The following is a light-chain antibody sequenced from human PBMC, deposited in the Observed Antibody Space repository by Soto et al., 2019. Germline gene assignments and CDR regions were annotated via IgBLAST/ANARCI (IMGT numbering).Light chain of an antibody. CDR3: QTWDTGVRVI. CDR1: SSDVGGYNY. J-gene: IGLJ2*01. V-gene: IGLV2-8*01. CDR2: EVS. Sequence: QSALTQPPSASGSPGQSVTISCTGTSSDVGGYNYVSWYQQHPGKAPKLMIYEVSKRPSGVPDRFSGSKSGNTASLTVSGLQAEDEADYYCQTWDTGVRVIFGGGTKLTVL.